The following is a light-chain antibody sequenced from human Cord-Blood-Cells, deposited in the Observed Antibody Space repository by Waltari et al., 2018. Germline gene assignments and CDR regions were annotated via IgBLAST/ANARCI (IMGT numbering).Light chain of an antibody. J-gene: IGKJ4*01. V-gene: IGKV1-5*01. Sequence: DTQMTQSPSTLSASVGHRVTITCRASQSISSWLAWYQQKPGKAPKLLIYDASSLESGVPSRFSGSGSGTEFTLTISSLQPDDFATYYCQQYNSYLTFGGGTKVEIK. CDR2: DAS. CDR1: QSISSW. CDR3: QQYNSYLT.